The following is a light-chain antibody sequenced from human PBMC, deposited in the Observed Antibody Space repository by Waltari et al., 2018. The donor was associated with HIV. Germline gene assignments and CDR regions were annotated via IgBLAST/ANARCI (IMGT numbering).Light chain of an antibody. Sequence: QSVLTQPPSVSGAPGQRVTIPCTGRSSNIGAGYDVHWYQQLPGTAPKLLIFGNNNRPSGVPDRFSGSKSGSSASLAITGLQAEDEADYYCQSYDSSLSGWVFGGGTKLTVL. V-gene: IGLV1-40*01. CDR1: SSNIGAGYD. CDR2: GNN. CDR3: QSYDSSLSGWV. J-gene: IGLJ3*02.